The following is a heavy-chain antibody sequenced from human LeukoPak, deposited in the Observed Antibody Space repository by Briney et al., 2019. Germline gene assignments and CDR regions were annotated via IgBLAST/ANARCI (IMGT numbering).Heavy chain of an antibody. Sequence: SETLSLTCTVSGYSITRGYYWGWIRQPPGKGPEWIASIFHTGSTYYNPSLKSRVTMSVDTSKNQFSLKLNSVTAADTAVYYCARDYDVLTAYPPTQLFDPWGQGTLVTVSS. V-gene: IGHV4-38-2*02. CDR2: IFHTGST. CDR3: ARDYDVLTAYPPTQLFDP. CDR1: GYSITRGYY. D-gene: IGHD3-9*01. J-gene: IGHJ5*02.